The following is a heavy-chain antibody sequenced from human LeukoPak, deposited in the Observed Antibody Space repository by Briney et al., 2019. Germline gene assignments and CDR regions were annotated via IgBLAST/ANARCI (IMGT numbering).Heavy chain of an antibody. Sequence: ASVKVSCKASGYTFSSYPLTWVRQAPGVGFEWVGWITADYFNTNYAQKFQGRVTLTKETSTNTAYMEMRSLMADDTAVYYCAIVRTPFEVVASPDALDVWGQGTAVTVSS. CDR2: ITADYFNT. CDR3: AIVRTPFEVVASPDALDV. J-gene: IGHJ3*01. CDR1: GYTFSSYP. V-gene: IGHV1-18*01. D-gene: IGHD2-15*01.